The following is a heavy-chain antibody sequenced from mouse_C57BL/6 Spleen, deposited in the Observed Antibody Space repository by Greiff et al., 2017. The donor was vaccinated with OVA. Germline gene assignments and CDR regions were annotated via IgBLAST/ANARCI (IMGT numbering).Heavy chain of an antibody. CDR1: GFSLTSYG. D-gene: IGHD2-4*01. V-gene: IGHV2-6*01. CDR2: IWGVGST. J-gene: IGHJ4*01. CDR3: ARYDYDGYAMDY. Sequence: VMLVESGPGLVAPSQSLSITCTASGFSLTSYGVDWVRQSPGKGLEWLGVIWGVGSTNYNSALKSRLSISKDNSKSQVVFKMNSLQTDDTAMYYCARYDYDGYAMDYWGQGTSVTVSS.